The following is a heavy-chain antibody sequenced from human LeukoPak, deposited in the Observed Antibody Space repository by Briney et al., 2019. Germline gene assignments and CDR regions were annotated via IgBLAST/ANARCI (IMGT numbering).Heavy chain of an antibody. CDR3: AQRKGGYSRGGYLGKSAQFDT. CDR2: ISGSGGST. V-gene: IGHV3-23*01. J-gene: IGHJ4*02. D-gene: IGHD6-19*01. Sequence: PGGSLRLSCAASGFTFSSYGMSWVRQAPGKGLEWVSAISGSGGSTYYADSVKGRFTISRDNSKNTLYLQMNSLRAEDTAVYYWAQRKGGYSRGGYLGKSAQFDTGGQGTLVAVSS. CDR1: GFTFSSYG.